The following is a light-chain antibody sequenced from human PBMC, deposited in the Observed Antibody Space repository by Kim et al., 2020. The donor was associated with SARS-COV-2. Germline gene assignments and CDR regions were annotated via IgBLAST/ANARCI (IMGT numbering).Light chain of an antibody. Sequence: DIVMTQSPDSLAVSLGERATINCKSSQSVLYSSNNKNYLAWYQQKPGQPPKLLIYWASTRESGVPDRFSGSGSGTDFTLTISSLQAEDVAFYCCQQYYSTPLTFGGGTKVDIK. J-gene: IGKJ4*01. V-gene: IGKV4-1*01. CDR2: WAS. CDR1: QSVLYSSNNKNY. CDR3: QQYYSTPLT.